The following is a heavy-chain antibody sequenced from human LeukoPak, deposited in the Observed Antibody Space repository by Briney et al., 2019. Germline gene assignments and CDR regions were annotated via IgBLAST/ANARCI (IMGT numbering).Heavy chain of an antibody. CDR2: IYSADSA. V-gene: IGHV3-53*01. CDR1: GFTVSRNY. Sequence: PGGSLRLSCAASGFTVSRNYMSWVRQAPGKGLELVSVIYSADSAYYADSVRGRFTISRDNSKNTLYLQMNSLRADDTAVYYCAREVGGGATNYFDYWGQGTLVTVSS. CDR3: AREVGGGATNYFDY. D-gene: IGHD1-26*01. J-gene: IGHJ4*02.